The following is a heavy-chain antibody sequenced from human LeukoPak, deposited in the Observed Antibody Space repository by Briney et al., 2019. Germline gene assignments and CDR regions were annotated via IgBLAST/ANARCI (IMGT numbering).Heavy chain of an antibody. Sequence: SGPTLVNPTQTLTLTCTFSGFSLSTSGVGVGWIRQPPGKALEWLALIYLNDDEHYSPSLKSRLTITKDTSKKQVVLTMTNMDPVDTATYYCAHSPQIGYCSSTSCLKWFDPWGQGTLVTVSS. CDR3: AHSPQIGYCSSTSCLKWFDP. V-gene: IGHV2-5*01. CDR2: IYLNDDE. CDR1: GFSLSTSGVG. D-gene: IGHD2-2*01. J-gene: IGHJ5*02.